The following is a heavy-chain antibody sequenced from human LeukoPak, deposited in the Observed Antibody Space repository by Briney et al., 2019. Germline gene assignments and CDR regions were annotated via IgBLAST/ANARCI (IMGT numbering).Heavy chain of an antibody. D-gene: IGHD3-3*01. J-gene: IGHJ4*02. CDR2: IKQDGSEK. CDR1: GFTFSSYW. V-gene: IGHV3-7*01. Sequence: AGGSLRLSCAASGFTFSSYWMSWVRQAPGEGLEWVANIKQDGSEKYYVDSVKGRFTISRDNAKNSLYLQMNSLRAEDTAVYYCARDFFDFWIGYSDGYFDYWGQGTLVTVSS. CDR3: ARDFFDFWIGYSDGYFDY.